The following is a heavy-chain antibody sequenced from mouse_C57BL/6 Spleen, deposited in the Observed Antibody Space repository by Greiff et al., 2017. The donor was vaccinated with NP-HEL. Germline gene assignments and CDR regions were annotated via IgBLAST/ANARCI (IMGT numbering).Heavy chain of an antibody. CDR2: IYPGDGDT. Sequence: VQLQESGPELVKPGASVKISCKASGYAFSSSWMNWVKQRPGKGLEWIGRIYPGDGDTNYNGKFKGKATLTADKSSSTAYMQLSSLTSEDSAVYFCAAYSDYDDMDYWGKGTSVTVSS. V-gene: IGHV1-82*01. CDR1: GYAFSSSW. D-gene: IGHD2-13*01. CDR3: AAYSDYDDMDY. J-gene: IGHJ4*01.